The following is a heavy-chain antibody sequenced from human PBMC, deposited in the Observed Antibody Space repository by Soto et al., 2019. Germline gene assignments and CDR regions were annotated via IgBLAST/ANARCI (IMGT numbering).Heavy chain of an antibody. V-gene: IGHV3-30*18. Sequence: QVQVVESGGGVVQPGRSLRLSCAASGFTFRTYAMHWVRQAPGKGLEWVAVISHDGSNTDYGDSVKGRFTISRDNTKSTLSLQMNRLRPEDTGVYYCAKDAGSTEYFFASWGQGTPVSVSS. CDR1: GFTFRTYA. J-gene: IGHJ4*02. CDR3: AKDAGSTEYFFAS. CDR2: ISHDGSNT.